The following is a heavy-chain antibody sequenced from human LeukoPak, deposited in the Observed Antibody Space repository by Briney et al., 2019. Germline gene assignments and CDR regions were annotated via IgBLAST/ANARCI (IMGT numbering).Heavy chain of an antibody. D-gene: IGHD4-17*01. J-gene: IGHJ4*02. CDR1: GESGSGYY. CDR2: INHSGST. V-gene: IGHV4-34*01. CDR3: ARGSSVTTKRRPYYFDY. Sequence: SETLSLTCAVYGESGSGYYWSWIRQPPGKGLEWIGEINHSGSTNYNPSLKSRVTISVDTSKNQFSLKLSSVTSADTAVYYCARGSSVTTKRRPYYFDYWGRGTLVSVSS.